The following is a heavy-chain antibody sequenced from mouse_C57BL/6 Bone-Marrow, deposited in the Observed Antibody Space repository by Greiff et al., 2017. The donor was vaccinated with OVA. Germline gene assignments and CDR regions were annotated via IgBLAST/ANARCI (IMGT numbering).Heavy chain of an antibody. CDR1: GYTFTSYG. J-gene: IGHJ4*01. CDR2: IYPRSGNT. D-gene: IGHD1-1*01. Sequence: VQLQESGAELARPGASVKLSCKASGYTFTSYGISWVKQRTGQGLEWIGEIYPRSGNTYYNEKFKGKATLTADKSSSTAYMELRSLTSEDSAVYFCARDPLLIYYYGPYAMDYWGQGTSVTVSS. V-gene: IGHV1-81*01. CDR3: ARDPLLIYYYGPYAMDY.